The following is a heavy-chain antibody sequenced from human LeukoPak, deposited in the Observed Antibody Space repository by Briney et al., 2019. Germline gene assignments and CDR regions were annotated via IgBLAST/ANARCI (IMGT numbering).Heavy chain of an antibody. D-gene: IGHD5-24*01. J-gene: IGHJ4*02. CDR1: GGSIGSASSY. Sequence: PSETLSLTCTVSGGSIGSASSYWAWIRQPPGKGLEWIGITYYTGGTYYNPPLKSRVTISGDTSKNQFSLELSSVTAADTAVYYCASPGGNRWLQFYHFDYWGQGTLVTVSS. CDR3: ASPGGNRWLQFYHFDY. CDR2: TYYTGGT. V-gene: IGHV4-39*01.